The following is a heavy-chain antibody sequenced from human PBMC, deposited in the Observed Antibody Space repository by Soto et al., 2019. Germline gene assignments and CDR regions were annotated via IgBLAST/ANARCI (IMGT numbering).Heavy chain of an antibody. CDR3: ASRAGNSYYMAV. CDR2: ISSNGGNT. Sequence: EVQLVESGGGLVQPGGSLRLSCAASGFTFSSYAMHWVRQAPGKGLEYVSVISSNGGNTYYANSVKARFTISRDNSKNTRYLQRGSLIAEDMAVYYCASRAGNSYYMAVWGQGTTVTVSS. V-gene: IGHV3-64*01. J-gene: IGHJ6*03. CDR1: GFTFSSYA.